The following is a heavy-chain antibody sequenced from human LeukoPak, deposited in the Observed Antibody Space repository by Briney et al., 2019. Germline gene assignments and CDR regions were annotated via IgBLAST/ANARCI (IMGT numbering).Heavy chain of an antibody. CDR1: GFTFSTYA. D-gene: IGHD6-19*01. V-gene: IGHV3-23*01. J-gene: IGHJ1*01. CDR2: ISGSGGST. Sequence: GGSLRLSCAASGFTFSTYAMSWVRQAPGKGLEWVSAISGSGGSTYYADSVEGRFTISRDNSKNTLYLQMNSLRAEDTAVYYCAKGGPVAADPRYFQHWGQGTLVTVSS. CDR3: AKGGPVAADPRYFQH.